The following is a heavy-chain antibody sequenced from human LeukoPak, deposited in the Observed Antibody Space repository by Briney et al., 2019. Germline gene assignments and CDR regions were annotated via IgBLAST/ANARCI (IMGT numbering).Heavy chain of an antibody. V-gene: IGHV4-39*07. J-gene: IGHJ4*02. CDR1: GGSISSYY. D-gene: IGHD6-13*01. CDR3: ARDRERLGSSWYHDY. CDR2: IYYSGST. Sequence: SETLSLTCTVSGGSISSYYWGWIRQPPGKGLEWIGSIYYSGSTYYNPSLKSRVTISVDTSKNQFSLKLSSVTAADTAVYYCARDRERLGSSWYHDYWGQGTLVTVSS.